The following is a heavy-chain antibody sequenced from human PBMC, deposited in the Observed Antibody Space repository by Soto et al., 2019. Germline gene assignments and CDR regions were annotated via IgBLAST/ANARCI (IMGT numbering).Heavy chain of an antibody. D-gene: IGHD1-1*01. V-gene: IGHV3-21*01. CDR1: GFTFSSYS. CDR2: ISSSSSYI. J-gene: IGHJ6*03. Sequence: GGSLRLSCAASGFTFSSYSMNWVRQAPGKGLEWVSSISSSSSYIYYADSVKGRFTISRDNAKNSLYLQMNSLRAEDTAVYYCASSPTGTTGPGTYYYYYMVVWGKGTTVTVSS. CDR3: ASSPTGTTGPGTYYYYYMVV.